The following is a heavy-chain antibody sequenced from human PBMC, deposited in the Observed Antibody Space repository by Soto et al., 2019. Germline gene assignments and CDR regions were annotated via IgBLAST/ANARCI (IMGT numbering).Heavy chain of an antibody. CDR2: ISGSGGST. V-gene: IGHV3-23*01. CDR3: AKAPKPRTVTMKDDAFDI. J-gene: IGHJ3*02. Sequence: GGSLRLSCAASGFTFSSYAMSWVRQAPGKGLEWVSAISGSGGSTYYADSVKGRFTISRDNSKNTLYLQMNSLRAEDTAVYYCAKAPKPRTVTMKDDAFDIWGQGTMVTVSS. D-gene: IGHD4-17*01. CDR1: GFTFSSYA.